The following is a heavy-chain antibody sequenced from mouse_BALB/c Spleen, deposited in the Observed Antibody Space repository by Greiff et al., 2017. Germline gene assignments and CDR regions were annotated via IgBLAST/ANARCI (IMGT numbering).Heavy chain of an antibody. V-gene: IGHV7-1*02. CDR3: ARDGDGSSWFDY. CDR1: GFTFSDFY. D-gene: IGHD1-1*01. CDR2: SRNKANDYTT. J-gene: IGHJ2*01. Sequence: DVKLVESGGGLVQPGGSLRLSCATSGFTFSDFYMEWVRQPPGKRLEWIAASRNKANDYTTEYSASVKGRFIVSRDTSQSILYLQMNALRAEDTAIYYCARDGDGSSWFDYWGQGTTLTVSS.